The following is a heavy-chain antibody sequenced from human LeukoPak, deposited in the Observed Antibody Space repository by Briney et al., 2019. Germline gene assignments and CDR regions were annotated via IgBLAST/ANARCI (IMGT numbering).Heavy chain of an antibody. V-gene: IGHV1-69*05. D-gene: IGHD5-24*01. CDR2: IIPIFGTA. Sequence: SVKVSCKASGGTFSSYAISWVRQAPGQGLEWMGGIIPIFGTANYAQKFQGRVTIATDESTSTAYMELSSLRSEDTAVYYCARAGRWLRKLKSGDWFDPWGQGTLVTVSS. CDR3: ARAGRWLRKLKSGDWFDP. J-gene: IGHJ5*02. CDR1: GGTFSSYA.